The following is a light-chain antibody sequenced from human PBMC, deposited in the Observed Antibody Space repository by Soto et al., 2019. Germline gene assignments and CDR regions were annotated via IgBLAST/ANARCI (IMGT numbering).Light chain of an antibody. CDR1: STNIGAGYD. CDR2: GNS. J-gene: IGLJ2*01. Sequence: QSVLTQPPSVSGAPGQRVTISCTGSSTNIGAGYDVHWYQQLPGTAPKLLIYGNSNRPSGVPDRFSGSKSGTSASLAITGHEAEDEAYYCCQSYDSNLCEVVFGGGTKLTVL. CDR3: QSYDSNLCEVV. V-gene: IGLV1-40*01.